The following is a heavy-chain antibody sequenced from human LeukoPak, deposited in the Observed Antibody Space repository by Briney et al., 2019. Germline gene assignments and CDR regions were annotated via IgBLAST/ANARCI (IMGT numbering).Heavy chain of an antibody. CDR3: ATESQIREADY. D-gene: IGHD5-24*01. Sequence: GGSLRLSCAASGFSISDYYMGWIRQGPGKGLEWLSYISGGSEYISYADSVKGRFTISRDNAKQSLSLQMNSLRAEDTAVYYCATESQIREADYWGQGTLVTVSS. J-gene: IGHJ4*02. CDR2: ISGGSEYI. V-gene: IGHV3-11*01. CDR1: GFSISDYY.